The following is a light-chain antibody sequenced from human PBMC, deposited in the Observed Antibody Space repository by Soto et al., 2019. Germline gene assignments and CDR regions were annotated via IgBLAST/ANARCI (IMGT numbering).Light chain of an antibody. CDR3: SSYAGNNFYV. J-gene: IGLJ1*01. CDR2: EVN. V-gene: IGLV2-8*01. CDR1: SSDLGGYNY. Sequence: QSALTQPPSASGSPGQSVTISCTGTSSDLGGYNYVSWYQHHPGKAPKLMIYEVNKRPSGVPDRFSGSKSGNTASLTVSGLQAEDEADYFCSSYAGNNFYVFGTGTKVTVL.